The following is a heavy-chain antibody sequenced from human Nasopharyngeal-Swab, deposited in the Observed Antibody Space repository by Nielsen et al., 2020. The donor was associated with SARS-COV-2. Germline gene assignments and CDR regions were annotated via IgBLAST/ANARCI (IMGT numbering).Heavy chain of an antibody. CDR1: GDSISSGKDY. Sequence: SETLSLTCTVSGDSISSGKDYWNWIRQTPGRGLEWIGYIDYSGSTDHNPSLKSRVTISVDASKNQFSLKVNSVTAADTAVYYCARLGRYYDTLSGYAPHFDYWGQGILVTVSS. D-gene: IGHD3-9*01. CDR2: IDYSGST. J-gene: IGHJ4*02. V-gene: IGHV4-30-4*01. CDR3: ARLGRYYDTLSGYAPHFDY.